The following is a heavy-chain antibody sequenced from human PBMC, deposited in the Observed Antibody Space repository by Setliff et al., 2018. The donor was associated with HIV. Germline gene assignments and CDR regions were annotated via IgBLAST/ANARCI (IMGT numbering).Heavy chain of an antibody. CDR1: GFTFSSYW. V-gene: IGHV3-7*03. J-gene: IGHJ4*02. Sequence: GGSLRLSCAASGFTFSSYWMTWVRQAPGKGLQWVANIRRDEGEKYYVDSVKGRFTISRDNAKNSLYLQISSLRVDDTAVYYRARISSAWYLVDYWGQGTLVTVSS. CDR3: ARISSAWYLVDY. CDR2: IRRDEGEK. D-gene: IGHD6-13*01.